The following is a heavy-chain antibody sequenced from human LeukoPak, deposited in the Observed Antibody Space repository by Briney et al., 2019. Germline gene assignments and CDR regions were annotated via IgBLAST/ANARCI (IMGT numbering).Heavy chain of an antibody. V-gene: IGHV3-7*01. CDR3: ARDKLEGATRFDF. D-gene: IGHD1-26*01. CDR2: IKRDGSEK. CDR1: GFSFSSYW. Sequence: GGSLRLSCAAAGFSFSSYWMSWVRQAPGKRLEWVANIKRDGSEKYYVDSGRGRFTISRDNADNSLYLQMNSLRVEDTAVYYCARDKLEGATRFDFWGQGTLVTVSS. J-gene: IGHJ4*02.